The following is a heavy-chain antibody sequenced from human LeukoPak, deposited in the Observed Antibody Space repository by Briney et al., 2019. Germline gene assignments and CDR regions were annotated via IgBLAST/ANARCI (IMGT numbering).Heavy chain of an antibody. CDR1: GFIFSGHV. Sequence: GGSLRLSCAASGFIFSGHVMHWVRQAPGKGLEWVSLISYDGSNKDYADSVKGRFTISRDNSKNTLYLQMNSLRAEDTAVYYCARDHNSGYSYGTYYYYYGMDVWGQGTTVTVSS. D-gene: IGHD5-18*01. V-gene: IGHV3-30-3*01. J-gene: IGHJ6*02. CDR3: ARDHNSGYSYGTYYYYYGMDV. CDR2: ISYDGSNK.